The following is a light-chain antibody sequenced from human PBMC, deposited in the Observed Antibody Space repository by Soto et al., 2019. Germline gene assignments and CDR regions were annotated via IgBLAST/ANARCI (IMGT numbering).Light chain of an antibody. CDR1: SSDVGSYNL. V-gene: IGLV2-23*02. CDR3: CSYAGSSTFV. CDR2: EVT. J-gene: IGLJ1*01. Sequence: QSVLTQPASVSGSPGQSITISCTGTSSDVGSYNLVSWYQHHPGKASKLMVYEVTKRPSGVSNRFSGSKSGKTASLSISWLQAEDEADYYCCSYAGSSTFVFGTGTKVTVL.